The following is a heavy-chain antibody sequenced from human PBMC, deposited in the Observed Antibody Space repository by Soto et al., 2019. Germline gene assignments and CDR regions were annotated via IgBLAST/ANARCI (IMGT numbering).Heavy chain of an antibody. J-gene: IGHJ6*03. CDR1: GGSISSYY. CDR3: ARRVGLMYARPHHYYYYMDV. CDR2: IYHSGST. V-gene: IGHV4-59*08. Sequence: QVHLQESGPGLVRPSETLSLTCTVSGGSISSYYWSWIRQPPGKGLEWIGYIYHSGSTNYKPSLKSRVTISLVTSKNQFSLELSSVTAADTAVYYCARRVGLMYARPHHYYYYMDVWGKGTTVTVSS. D-gene: IGHD2-8*01.